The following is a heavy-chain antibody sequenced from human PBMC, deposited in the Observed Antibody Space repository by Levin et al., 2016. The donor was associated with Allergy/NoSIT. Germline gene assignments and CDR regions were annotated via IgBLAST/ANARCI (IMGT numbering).Heavy chain of an antibody. Sequence: GGSLRLSCAASGLNFSSGWMTWVRQTPGKGLEWVGRIKNKREGEATDYAAPVKGRFIISRDDSKSTLYLQMNSLKSEDTAVYYCSTDEISTGSNYLGLGGLGPHWGQGTLVTVSS. V-gene: IGHV3-15*01. CDR1: GLNFSSGW. CDR3: STDEISTGSNYLGLGGLGPH. CDR2: IKNKREGEAT. J-gene: IGHJ4*02. D-gene: IGHD3-10*01.